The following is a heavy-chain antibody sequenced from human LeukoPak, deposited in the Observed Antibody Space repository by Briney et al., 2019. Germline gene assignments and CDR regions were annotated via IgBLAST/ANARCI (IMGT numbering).Heavy chain of an antibody. Sequence: SETLSLTCTVSGGSISSYYWSWLRQPPGKGLEWIGYIYYSGSTNYNPSLKSRVTISVDTSKNQFSLKLSSVTAADTAVYYCARIEAGSTRDWFDPWGQGTLVTVSS. CDR2: IYYSGST. CDR1: GGSISSYY. CDR3: ARIEAGSTRDWFDP. D-gene: IGHD2-2*01. J-gene: IGHJ5*02. V-gene: IGHV4-59*01.